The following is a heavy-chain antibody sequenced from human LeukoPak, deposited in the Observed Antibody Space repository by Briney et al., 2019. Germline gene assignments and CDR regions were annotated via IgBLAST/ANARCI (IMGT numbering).Heavy chain of an antibody. Sequence: SETLSLTCTVSGGSISSYYWSWIPQPPGKRLEWIGYIYYSGSTNYNPSLKSRVTISVDTSKNQFSLKLSSVTAADTAVYYCARVAPGYCSSTSCHAFDYWGQGTLVTVSS. CDR3: ARVAPGYCSSTSCHAFDY. CDR1: GGSISSYY. CDR2: IYYSGST. V-gene: IGHV4-59*08. D-gene: IGHD2-2*01. J-gene: IGHJ4*02.